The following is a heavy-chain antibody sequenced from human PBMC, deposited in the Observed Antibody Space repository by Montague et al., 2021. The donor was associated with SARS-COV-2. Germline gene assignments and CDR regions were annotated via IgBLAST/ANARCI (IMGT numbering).Heavy chain of an antibody. CDR2: MYYSGST. D-gene: IGHD3-10*01. CDR1: GGSISSSNYY. CDR3: ARDDIVLQGVTKGMDV. Sequence: SETLSLTCTVSGGSISSSNYYWGWIRQPPGKGLEWIGNMYYSGSTYYNPSLKSRVTISIDTSKNQFSLKLSSVTAADTAVYYCARDDIVLQGVTKGMDVWGKGTTVTASS. V-gene: IGHV4-39*07. J-gene: IGHJ6*04.